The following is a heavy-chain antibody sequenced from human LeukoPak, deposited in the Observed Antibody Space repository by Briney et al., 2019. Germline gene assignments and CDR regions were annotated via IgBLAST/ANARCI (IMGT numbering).Heavy chain of an antibody. V-gene: IGHV4-34*01. CDR2: INHSGST. Sequence: SETLSFTCAVYGGSFSGYYWSWIRQPPGKGLEWIGEINHSGSTNYNPSLKSRVTISVDTSKNQFSLKLSSVTAADTAVYYCARAVAGCLWYWGQGTLVTVSS. CDR1: GGSFSGYY. D-gene: IGHD6-19*01. J-gene: IGHJ4*02. CDR3: ARAVAGCLWY.